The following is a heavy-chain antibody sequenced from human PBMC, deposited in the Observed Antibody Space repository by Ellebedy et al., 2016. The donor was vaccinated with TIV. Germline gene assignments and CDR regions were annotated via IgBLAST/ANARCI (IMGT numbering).Heavy chain of an antibody. V-gene: IGHV4-4*07. CDR1: GGSLSGHY. D-gene: IGHD1-26*01. Sequence: SETLSLTCSVSGGSLSGHYWSWIRQPAGKGLEWIGRVYTSGTTNYNPSLKSRVIMSAETSKNQFSLKLSSVTAADTGVYYCARIIVGKTYNWFDPWGQGTLVTVSS. CDR2: VYTSGTT. J-gene: IGHJ5*02. CDR3: ARIIVGKTYNWFDP.